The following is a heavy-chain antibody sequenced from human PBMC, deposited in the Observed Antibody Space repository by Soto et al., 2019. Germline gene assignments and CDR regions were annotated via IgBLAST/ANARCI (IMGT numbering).Heavy chain of an antibody. V-gene: IGHV1-69*02. J-gene: IGHJ5*02. D-gene: IGHD2-2*01. CDR3: ARADCSSTSCYVTGRFDP. Sequence: SVKVSCKASGGSISSYTISWGRQDPGQGLEWMGRIIPILGIANYAQKFQGRVTITADKSTSTAYMELSSLRSEDTAVYYCARADCSSTSCYVTGRFDPWGQGTLVTVSS. CDR2: IIPILGIA. CDR1: GGSISSYT.